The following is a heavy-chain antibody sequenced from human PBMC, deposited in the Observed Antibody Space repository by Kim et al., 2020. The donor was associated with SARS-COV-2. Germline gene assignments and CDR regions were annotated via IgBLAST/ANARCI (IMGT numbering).Heavy chain of an antibody. J-gene: IGHJ2*01. Sequence: GGSLRLSCAASGFTFSSYSMNWVRQAPGKGLEWVSSISSSSSYIYYADSVKGRFTISRDNAKNSLYLQMNSLRAEDTAVYYCARGPYEDWYFDLWGRGTLVTVSS. CDR1: GFTFSSYS. D-gene: IGHD3-16*01. CDR2: ISSSSSYI. V-gene: IGHV3-21*01. CDR3: ARGPYEDWYFDL.